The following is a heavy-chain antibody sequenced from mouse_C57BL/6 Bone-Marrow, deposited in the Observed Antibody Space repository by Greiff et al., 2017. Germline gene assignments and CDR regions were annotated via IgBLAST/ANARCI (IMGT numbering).Heavy chain of an antibody. CDR2: LSSGRSTI. J-gene: IGHJ4*01. V-gene: IGHV5-17*01. CDR1: GFSFSDYG. Sequence: DVKLVESGGGLVKPGGSLKLSCAASGFSFSDYGMHWVRQAPEKGLEWVAYLSSGRSTIYYAATVTGRFTISRDNGKNTLFLQKTSLRSKDTAMYYCARGYYGSRYYAMDYWGQGTSVTVSS. CDR3: ARGYYGSRYYAMDY. D-gene: IGHD1-1*01.